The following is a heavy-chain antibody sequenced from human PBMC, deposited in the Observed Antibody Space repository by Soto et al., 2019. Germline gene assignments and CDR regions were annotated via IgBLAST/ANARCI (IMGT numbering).Heavy chain of an antibody. D-gene: IGHD6-19*01. Sequence: QVQLVESGGGGVQPGRSLRLSCAEAGFTFSSYGMHWVRQAPGKGLEWVAVIWYDGSNKYYADSVKGRFTISRDNSKNSLYLQMNSLRAEDTAVYYCAREGSSNPMIGIAVPGTLDYWGQGTLVTVSS. V-gene: IGHV3-33*01. J-gene: IGHJ4*02. CDR3: AREGSSNPMIGIAVPGTLDY. CDR2: IWYDGSNK. CDR1: GFTFSSYG.